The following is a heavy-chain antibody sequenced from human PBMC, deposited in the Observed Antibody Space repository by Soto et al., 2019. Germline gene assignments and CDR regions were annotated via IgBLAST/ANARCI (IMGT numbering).Heavy chain of an antibody. CDR2: IYWDDDE. Sequence: QITLKESGPTLVNSTQTLTLTCTFSGFSLTTDGEGVGWVRQSPGEALEWRALIYWDDDERYSPSLKTRLTITKDISRNQVVLVMTSMEPVDTGTYFCAHSRNLITEDAQVGDFDYWGQGT. CDR1: GFSLTTDGEG. D-gene: IGHD1-26*01. CDR3: AHSRNLITEDAQVGDFDY. J-gene: IGHJ4*02. V-gene: IGHV2-5*02.